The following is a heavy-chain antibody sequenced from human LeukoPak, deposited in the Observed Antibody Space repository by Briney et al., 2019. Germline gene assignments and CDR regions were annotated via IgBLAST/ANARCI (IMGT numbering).Heavy chain of an antibody. D-gene: IGHD3-10*01. Sequence: GSVKVSCKASGYTFTSYGISWVRQAPGQGVEWMGWISAYNGNTNYAQKLQGRVTMTIDTSTSTAYLELRSLRSDDTAVYYCARDSFDYYGSGSYYNRYNWFDPWGQGTLVTVSS. CDR1: GYTFTSYG. V-gene: IGHV1-18*01. J-gene: IGHJ5*02. CDR3: ARDSFDYYGSGSYYNRYNWFDP. CDR2: ISAYNGNT.